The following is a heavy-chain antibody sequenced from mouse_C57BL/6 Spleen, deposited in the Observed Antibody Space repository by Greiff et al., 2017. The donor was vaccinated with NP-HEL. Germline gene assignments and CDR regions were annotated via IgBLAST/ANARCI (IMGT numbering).Heavy chain of an antibody. V-gene: IGHV1-4*01. CDR1: GYTFTSYT. CDR2: INPSSGYN. D-gene: IGHD4-1*01. Sequence: QVQLKQSGAELARPGASVKMSCKASGYTFTSYTMHWVKQRPGQGLEWIGYINPSSGYNKYNQKFKDKATLTADKSSSTAYMQLSSLTSEDSAVYYCAIPNWDPFAYWGQGTLVTVSA. J-gene: IGHJ3*01. CDR3: AIPNWDPFAY.